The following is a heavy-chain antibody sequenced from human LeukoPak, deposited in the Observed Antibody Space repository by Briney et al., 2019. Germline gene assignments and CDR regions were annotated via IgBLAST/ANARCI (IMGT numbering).Heavy chain of an antibody. J-gene: IGHJ1*01. D-gene: IGHD2-2*01. CDR2: IRYDGSNK. CDR1: GFTFSSYG. Sequence: GGSLRLSCAASGFTFSSYGMHWVRQAPGKGLEWVAFIRYDGSNKYYADSVKGRFTISRDNSKNTLYLQMNSLRAEDTAVYYCAKDHRIEYQLLQLEYFQHWGQGTLVTVSS. CDR3: AKDHRIEYQLLQLEYFQH. V-gene: IGHV3-30*02.